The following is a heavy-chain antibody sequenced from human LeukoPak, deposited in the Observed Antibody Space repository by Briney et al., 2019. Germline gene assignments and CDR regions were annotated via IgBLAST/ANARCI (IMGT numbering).Heavy chain of an antibody. CDR1: GYTFTTYG. CDR2: ISAYNGNT. J-gene: IGHJ4*02. Sequence: VASVKVSCKASGYTFTTYGISWVRQAPGQGLEWMGWISAYNGNTNYAQKLQGRVIMTTDTSTSTAYMELRSLRSDDTAVYYCARDSSREQWLPFDYWGQGTLVTVSS. V-gene: IGHV1-18*01. CDR3: ARDSSREQWLPFDY. D-gene: IGHD6-19*01.